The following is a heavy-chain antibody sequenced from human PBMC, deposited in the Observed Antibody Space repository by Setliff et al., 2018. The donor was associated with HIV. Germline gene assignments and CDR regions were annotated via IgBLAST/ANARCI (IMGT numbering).Heavy chain of an antibody. CDR2: ISSSGNTM. CDR1: GFTFSDYY. Sequence: GGSLRLSCAASGFTFSDYYMAWIRQAPGKGLEWISYISSSGNTMYYADSVKGRFTISRDNAKNSLYLQVNSLRAEDTAVYYCARFRRSGYNYVEGTALAYWGQGTLVTV. CDR3: ARFRRSGYNYVEGTALAY. D-gene: IGHD3-22*01. V-gene: IGHV3-11*01. J-gene: IGHJ4*02.